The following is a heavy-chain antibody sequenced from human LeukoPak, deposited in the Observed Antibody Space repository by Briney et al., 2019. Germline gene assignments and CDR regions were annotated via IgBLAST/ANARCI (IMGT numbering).Heavy chain of an antibody. CDR1: GFSFSSYS. Sequence: GGSLRLSCAASGFSFSSYSMNWARQAPGKGLEWVSCISSSSSHTYYADSVKGRFTISRDNAKNSLYLQMNSLRAEDTAIYYCAKDQSYGFDYWGQGTLVTVSS. D-gene: IGHD5-18*01. J-gene: IGHJ4*02. V-gene: IGHV3-21*04. CDR2: ISSSSSHT. CDR3: AKDQSYGFDY.